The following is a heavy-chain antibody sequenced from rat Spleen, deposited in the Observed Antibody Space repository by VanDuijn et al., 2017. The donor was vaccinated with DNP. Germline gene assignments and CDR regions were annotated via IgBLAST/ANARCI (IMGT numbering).Heavy chain of an antibody. CDR3: ARGASFDY. CDR1: GFTFSDYA. J-gene: IGHJ2*01. Sequence: EVQLVESGGGLVQPGRSLKLSCAASGFTFSDYAMAWVRQAPKKGLEWVATISYDGSRTYYRDSVKGRFTISRDNAKSTLYLQMDSLRSEDTATYYCARGASFDYWGQVVMVTVSS. V-gene: IGHV5-17*01. CDR2: ISYDGSRT.